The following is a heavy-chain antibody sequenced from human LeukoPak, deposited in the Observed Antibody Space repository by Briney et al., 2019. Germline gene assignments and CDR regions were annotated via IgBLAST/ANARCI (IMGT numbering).Heavy chain of an antibody. Sequence: SETLSLTSTVSGGSISSGDYYWSWIRQPPGKGLEWIGYIYYSGSTYYNPSLKSRVTISVDTSKNQFSLKLSSVTAADTAVYYCARDPSSAFDIWGQGTMVTVSS. CDR3: ARDPSSAFDI. J-gene: IGHJ3*02. CDR2: IYYSGST. CDR1: GGSISSGDYY. V-gene: IGHV4-30-4*01.